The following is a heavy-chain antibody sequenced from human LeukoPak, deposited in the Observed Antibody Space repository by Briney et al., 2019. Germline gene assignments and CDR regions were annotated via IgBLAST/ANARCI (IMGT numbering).Heavy chain of an antibody. CDR2: IIPILGIA. J-gene: IGHJ4*02. Sequence: ASVKVSCKASGGTFSSYAISWVRQAPGQGLEWMGRIIPILGIANYAQKSQGRVTITADKSTSTAYMELSSLRSEDTAVYYCARALYCGGDCHYPFDYWGQGTLVTVSS. CDR3: ARALYCGGDCHYPFDY. D-gene: IGHD2-21*02. CDR1: GGTFSSYA. V-gene: IGHV1-69*04.